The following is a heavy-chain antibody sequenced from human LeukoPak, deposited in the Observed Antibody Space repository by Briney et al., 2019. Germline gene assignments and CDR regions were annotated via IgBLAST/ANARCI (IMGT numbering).Heavy chain of an antibody. CDR1: GFTFSGSA. J-gene: IGHJ3*02. CDR2: IRSKTNNYAT. V-gene: IGHV3-73*01. CDR3: TRWAENDAFDI. Sequence: PGGSLRLSCAASGFTFSGSAMHWVRQASGQGLEWVGQIRSKTNNYATTYAASVKGRFTISRDESKNTAYLQMNSLKNEDTAVYYCTRWAENDAFDIWGQGTMVTVSS.